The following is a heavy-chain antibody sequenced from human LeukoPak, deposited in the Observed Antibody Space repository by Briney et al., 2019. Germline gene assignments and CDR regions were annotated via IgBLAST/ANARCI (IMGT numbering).Heavy chain of an antibody. D-gene: IGHD3-10*01. J-gene: IGHJ6*04. Sequence: SETLSLTCAVYGGSFSGYYWSWIRQPPGKGLEWIGEINHSGSTNHNPSLKSRVTISVDTSKNQLSLKLSSVTAADTAVYYCARASMVRGVIHYYYYYGMDVWGKGTTVTVSS. CDR3: ARASMVRGVIHYYYYYGMDV. V-gene: IGHV4-34*01. CDR1: GGSFSGYY. CDR2: INHSGST.